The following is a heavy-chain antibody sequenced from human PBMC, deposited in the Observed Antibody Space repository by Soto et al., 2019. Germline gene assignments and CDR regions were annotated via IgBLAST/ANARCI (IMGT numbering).Heavy chain of an antibody. D-gene: IGHD6-6*01. CDR3: ARVGGSSLTYYYYYMDV. CDR1: SGSISSSNW. Sequence: PSETLSLTCAVSSGSISSSNWWSWVRHPPGKGLEWIGEIYHSGSTNYNPSLKSRVTISVDKSKNQFSLKLSSVTAAETAVYYCARVGGSSLTYYYYYMDVWGKGTTVTVSS. V-gene: IGHV4-4*02. J-gene: IGHJ6*03. CDR2: IYHSGST.